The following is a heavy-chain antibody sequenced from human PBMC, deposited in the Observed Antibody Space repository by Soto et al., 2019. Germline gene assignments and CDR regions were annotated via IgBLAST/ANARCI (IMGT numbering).Heavy chain of an antibody. D-gene: IGHD6-19*01. CDR3: AGGAGWISDY. J-gene: IGHJ4*02. V-gene: IGHV4-59*01. Sequence: SETLSLTCTVSGGSISSYYWSWIRQPPGKGLEWIGYIYYGGSTIYNPALSGRVTISLDTSKNLFSLKLNSVTAADTAVYYCAGGAGWISDYRGQGTLVTVSS. CDR2: IYYGGST. CDR1: GGSISSYY.